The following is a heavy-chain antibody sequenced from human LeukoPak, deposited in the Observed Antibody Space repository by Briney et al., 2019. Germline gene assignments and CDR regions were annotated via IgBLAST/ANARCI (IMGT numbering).Heavy chain of an antibody. Sequence: GASVTASCKASGYTFTGYYMHWVRQAPGQGLEWMGWINPNSGGTNYAQKFQGRVTMTRDTSISTAYMELSRLRSDDTAVYYCARGLGGGSGSYYNGWGQGTLVTVSS. CDR2: INPNSGGT. J-gene: IGHJ4*02. CDR1: GYTFTGYY. D-gene: IGHD3-10*01. V-gene: IGHV1-2*02. CDR3: ARGLGGGSGSYYNG.